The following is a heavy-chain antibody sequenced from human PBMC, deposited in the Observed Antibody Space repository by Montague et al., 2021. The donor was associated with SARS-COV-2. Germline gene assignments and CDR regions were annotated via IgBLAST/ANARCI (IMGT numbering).Heavy chain of an antibody. CDR3: ARRPRVVTAIWALRTSLTSWFDP. V-gene: IGHV4-39*01. D-gene: IGHD2-21*02. CDR1: GGSISTGSYY. J-gene: IGHJ5*02. Sequence: SETLSLTCSFSGGSISTGSYYWGWIRQPPRKGLEWIGSIYYSGDTYYNPSLKSRVTISVDTSKNQFSLRLSSVTAADTAVYYCARRPRVVTAIWALRTSLTSWFDPWGQGTLVTVSS. CDR2: IYYSGDT.